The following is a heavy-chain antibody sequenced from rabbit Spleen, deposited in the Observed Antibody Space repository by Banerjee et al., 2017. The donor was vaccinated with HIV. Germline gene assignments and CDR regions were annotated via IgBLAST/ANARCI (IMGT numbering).Heavy chain of an antibody. D-gene: IGHD1-1*01. CDR2: IGTGSGDT. Sequence: QQQLVESGGGLVKPGASLTLTCKASGFSFSGGYYISWVRQAPGKGLEWIGCIGTGSGDTHYASWAKGRFTISRTSSTVDLKMTSLTAADTATYFCATHTADHYFNLWGQGTLVTVS. CDR1: GFSFSGGYY. V-gene: IGHV1S45*01. J-gene: IGHJ4*01. CDR3: ATHTADHYFNL.